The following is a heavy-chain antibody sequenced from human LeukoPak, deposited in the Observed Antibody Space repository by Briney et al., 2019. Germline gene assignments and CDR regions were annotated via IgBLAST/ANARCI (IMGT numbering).Heavy chain of an antibody. J-gene: IGHJ6*02. V-gene: IGHV3-33*01. CDR3: ARDRLWFGESFYGMDV. CDR1: GFTFSSYG. CDR2: IWYDGSNK. Sequence: PGGSLRLSCAASGFTFSSYGMHWVRQAPGKGLEWVAVIWYDGSNKYYADSVKGRFTISRDNSKNTLYLQMNSLRAEDTAVYYCARDRLWFGESFYGMDVWGQGTTVTVSS. D-gene: IGHD3-10*01.